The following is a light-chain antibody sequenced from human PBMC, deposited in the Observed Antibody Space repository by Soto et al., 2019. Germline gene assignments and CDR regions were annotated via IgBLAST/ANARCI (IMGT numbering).Light chain of an antibody. CDR3: SSYTTSGRLPVV. J-gene: IGLJ2*01. V-gene: IGLV2-14*01. CDR2: EVS. CDR1: SSDVGGYNF. Sequence: QSALTQPASVSGSPGQSITVSCTGTSSDVGGYNFVSWYQQHPGKVPKLLIFEVSHRPSGVSLRFSGSKSGNTASLTISGLQAVDEADYYCSSYTTSGRLPVVFGGGIKLTVL.